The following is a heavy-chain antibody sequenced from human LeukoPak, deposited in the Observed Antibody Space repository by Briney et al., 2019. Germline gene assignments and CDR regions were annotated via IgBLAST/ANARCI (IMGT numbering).Heavy chain of an antibody. CDR2: IRYDGSNK. J-gene: IGHJ1*01. D-gene: IGHD3-10*01. CDR1: GFTFSSYG. Sequence: PGGPLRLSCAASGFTFSSYGMHWVRQAPGKGLEWVAFIRYDGSNKYYADSVKGRFTISRDNSKNTLYLQMNSLRAEDTAVYYCAKDRIGMGPGGYFQHWGQGTLVTVSS. V-gene: IGHV3-30*02. CDR3: AKDRIGMGPGGYFQH.